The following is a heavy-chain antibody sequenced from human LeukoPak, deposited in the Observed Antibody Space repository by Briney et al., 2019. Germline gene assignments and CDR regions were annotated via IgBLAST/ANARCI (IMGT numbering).Heavy chain of an antibody. Sequence: SETLSLTCTVSGGSMSSSSYYWGWIRQPPGKGLEWIGSIYYSGSTNYNPSLKSRVTISVDTSKNQFSLKLSSVTAADTAVYYCARVRGDYGEDSYYYYMDVWGKGTTVTISS. J-gene: IGHJ6*03. V-gene: IGHV4-39*07. CDR2: IYYSGST. CDR3: ARVRGDYGEDSYYYYMDV. CDR1: GGSMSSSSYY. D-gene: IGHD4-17*01.